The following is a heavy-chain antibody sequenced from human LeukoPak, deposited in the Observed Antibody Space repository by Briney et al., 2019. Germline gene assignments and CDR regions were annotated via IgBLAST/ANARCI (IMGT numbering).Heavy chain of an antibody. J-gene: IGHJ4*02. CDR2: ISGSGGGT. V-gene: IGHV3-23*01. D-gene: IGHD3-3*01. Sequence: PGGSLRLSCAASGFTFSSYWMSWVRQAPGKGLEWVSAISGSGGGTYYADSVRGRFTISRDNSKNTLYLQMNSLRAEDTAVYYCAKDQATIFGVVPAFDYWGQGTLVTVSS. CDR1: GFTFSSYW. CDR3: AKDQATIFGVVPAFDY.